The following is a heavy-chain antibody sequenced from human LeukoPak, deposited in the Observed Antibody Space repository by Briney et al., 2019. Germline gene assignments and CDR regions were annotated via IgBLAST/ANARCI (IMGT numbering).Heavy chain of an antibody. D-gene: IGHD3-22*01. Sequence: GRSLRLSCAASGFTFSSYGMHWVRQAPGKGLEWVAVIPYDGSNKYYADSVKGRFTISRDNSKNTLYLQMNSLRAEDTAVYYCAKDSYYYDSSGYFDYWGQGTLVTVSS. J-gene: IGHJ4*02. CDR2: IPYDGSNK. V-gene: IGHV3-30*18. CDR3: AKDSYYYDSSGYFDY. CDR1: GFTFSSYG.